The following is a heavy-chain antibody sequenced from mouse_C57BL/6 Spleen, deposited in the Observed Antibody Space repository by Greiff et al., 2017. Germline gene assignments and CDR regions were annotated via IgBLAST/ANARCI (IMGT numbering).Heavy chain of an antibody. J-gene: IGHJ2*01. CDR1: GFTFSSYA. CDR3: ARGGAAQATDD. CDR2: ISDGGSYT. D-gene: IGHD3-2*02. V-gene: IGHV5-4*03. Sequence: EVMLVESGGGLVKPGGSLKLSCAASGFTFSSYAMSWVRQTPEKRLEWVATISDGGSYTYYPDNVKGRFTISRDNAKNNLYLQMSHLKSEDTAMYYCARGGAAQATDDWGQGTTLTVSS.